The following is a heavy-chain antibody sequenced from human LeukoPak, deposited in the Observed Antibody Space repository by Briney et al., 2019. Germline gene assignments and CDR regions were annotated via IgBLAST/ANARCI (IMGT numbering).Heavy chain of an antibody. V-gene: IGHV4-39*01. CDR3: ARPLYFLGVVGHVFAL. J-gene: IGHJ3*01. CDR2: IYYTGTT. Sequence: SETLSLTCSVSGGSITTSDYYWGWIRRPPGKRLEWIASIYYTGTTSYNPSLKSRVTISVDTSNNQFSVRLSSVTAADTAVYFCARPLYFLGVVGHVFALWSQGTVVT. CDR1: GGSITTSDYY. D-gene: IGHD2-21*01.